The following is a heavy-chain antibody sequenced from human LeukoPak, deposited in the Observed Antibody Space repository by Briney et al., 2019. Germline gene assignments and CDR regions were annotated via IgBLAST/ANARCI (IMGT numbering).Heavy chain of an antibody. CDR1: GGSISSSSYY. D-gene: IGHD3-22*01. Sequence: SETLSLTCTVSGGSISSSSYYWGWIRQPPGKGLAWIGSIYYSGSTYYNPSLKSRVTISVDTSKNQFSLKLSSVTAADTAVYYCARVKGSYYDSSGYYPGDAFDIWGQGTMVTVSS. J-gene: IGHJ3*02. V-gene: IGHV4-39*07. CDR3: ARVKGSYYDSSGYYPGDAFDI. CDR2: IYYSGST.